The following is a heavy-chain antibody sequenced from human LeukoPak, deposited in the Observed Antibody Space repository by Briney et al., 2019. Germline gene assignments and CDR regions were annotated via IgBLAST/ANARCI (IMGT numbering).Heavy chain of an antibody. CDR3: AKDDGEGDAGDIGAFDI. Sequence: GGSLRLSCAASGFTFADYAMHWVRQAPGKGLEWVSGISWNSGSIGYADSVKGRFTISRDNAKNSLYLQMNSLRAEDTAVYYWAKDDGEGDAGDIGAFDIWGQETMVTVSS. D-gene: IGHD2-15*01. J-gene: IGHJ3*02. V-gene: IGHV3-9*01. CDR2: ISWNSGSI. CDR1: GFTFADYA.